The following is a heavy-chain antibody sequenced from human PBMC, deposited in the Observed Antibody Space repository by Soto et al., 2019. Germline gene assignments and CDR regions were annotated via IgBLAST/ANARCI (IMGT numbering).Heavy chain of an antibody. J-gene: IGHJ4*02. CDR3: ARAAAGSLFPED. CDR2: MNTNSGNI. D-gene: IGHD6-13*01. V-gene: IGHV1-8*01. Sequence: GAAVKDSRKGSGYTFTRYDINSVGQATGQGLEWMGWMNTNSGNIGYAQKFQGRVTMTRNNSISTAYMELSSLRSEDTAVYYCARAAAGSLFPEDWGQETLVTVSS. CDR1: GYTFTRYD.